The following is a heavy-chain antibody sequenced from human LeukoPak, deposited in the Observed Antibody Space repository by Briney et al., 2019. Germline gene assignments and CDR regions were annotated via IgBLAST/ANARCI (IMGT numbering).Heavy chain of an antibody. CDR1: GFTFSRYT. CDR2: ISSTSSYI. D-gene: IGHD3-3*01. CDR3: AKDIITIFGVVINYYGMDV. Sequence: GGSLRLSCAASGFTFSRYTMNWVRQAPGKGLEWVSAISSTSSYIYYADSVKGRFTISRDNSKNTLYLQMNSLRAEDTAVYYCAKDIITIFGVVINYYGMDVWGQGTTVTVSS. J-gene: IGHJ6*02. V-gene: IGHV3-21*04.